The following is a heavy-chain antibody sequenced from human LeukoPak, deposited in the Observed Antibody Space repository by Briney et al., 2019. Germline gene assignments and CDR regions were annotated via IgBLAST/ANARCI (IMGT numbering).Heavy chain of an antibody. CDR1: GFTFDRYT. CDR2: AGWVGGTT. Sequence: GGSLRLSCATSGFTFDRYTIHWVRQAPGKGLEWVSLAGWVGGTTYYSDSVRGRFAISRDSGKNSVYLQMNSLTTDDTAFYFCAKELDTMFFDYWGQGALVTVSS. CDR3: AKELDTMFFDY. V-gene: IGHV3-43*01. J-gene: IGHJ4*02. D-gene: IGHD3-10*02.